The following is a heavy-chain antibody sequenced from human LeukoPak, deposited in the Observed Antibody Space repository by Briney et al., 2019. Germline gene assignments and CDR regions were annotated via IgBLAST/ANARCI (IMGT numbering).Heavy chain of an antibody. Sequence: ASVKVSCKASGYAFTGHYIHWVRQAPGQGLEWMGRLNPKSDGSNNAQKFQGGVTMTRGTSISTAYMELSGLRSDDTAVYYCARTAARRFDYWGQGTLVTVSS. CDR1: GYAFTGHY. J-gene: IGHJ4*02. CDR2: LNPKSDGS. CDR3: ARTAARRFDY. V-gene: IGHV1-2*06. D-gene: IGHD6-6*01.